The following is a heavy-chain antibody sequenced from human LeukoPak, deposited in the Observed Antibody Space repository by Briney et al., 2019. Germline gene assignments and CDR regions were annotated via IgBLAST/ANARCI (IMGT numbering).Heavy chain of an antibody. CDR1: GGSIRSTSYY. CDR3: ARDHLIVAAGTLDY. D-gene: IGHD6-13*01. J-gene: IGHJ4*02. V-gene: IGHV4-30-4*08. CDR2: IYYSGST. Sequence: SETLSLTCTVSGGSIRSTSYYWGWIRQPPGKGLEWIGYIYYSGSTYYNPSLKSRVTISVDTSKNQFSLKLSSVTAADTAVYYCARDHLIVAAGTLDYWGQGTLVTVSS.